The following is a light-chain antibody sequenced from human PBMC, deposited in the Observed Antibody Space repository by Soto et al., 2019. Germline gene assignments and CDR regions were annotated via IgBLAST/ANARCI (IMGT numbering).Light chain of an antibody. CDR1: TGAVTSGHY. CDR3: LLSYSGARVRV. J-gene: IGLJ1*01. CDR2: DTS. Sequence: QAVVTQEPSLTVSPGGTVTLTCGSSTGAVTSGHYPYWFQQKPGQAPRTLIYDTSNKHSWTPARFSGSLLGGKAALTLSGAQLEDEAEYYCLLSYSGARVRVFGTGTKVTVL. V-gene: IGLV7-46*01.